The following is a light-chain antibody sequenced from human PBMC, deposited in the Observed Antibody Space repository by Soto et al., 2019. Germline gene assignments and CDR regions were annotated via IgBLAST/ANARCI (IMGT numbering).Light chain of an antibody. CDR3: QQYGSSSQT. CDR2: GAS. Sequence: EIVLTQSPGTLSLSPGERATLSCRASQSVSSSYLAWYQQTPGQAPRLLIYGASSRATGIPDRFSGSGSGTDFTLTISRLEPEDFAVYYCQQYGSSSQTFGRGTNVEIK. J-gene: IGKJ1*01. V-gene: IGKV3-20*01. CDR1: QSVSSSY.